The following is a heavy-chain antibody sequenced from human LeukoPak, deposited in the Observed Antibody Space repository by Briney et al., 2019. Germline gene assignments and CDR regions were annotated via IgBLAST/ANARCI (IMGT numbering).Heavy chain of an antibody. CDR2: IKQDGSEK. CDR1: GFTFSSYW. J-gene: IGHJ3*02. CDR3: ARVLMSFGGVITYAFDI. D-gene: IGHD3-16*02. Sequence: GSLRLSCAASGFTFSSYWMSWVRQAPGKGLEWVANIKQDGSEKYYVDSVKGRFTISRDNAKNSLYLQMNSLRAEDTAVYYCARVLMSFGGVITYAFDIWGQGTMVTVSS. V-gene: IGHV3-7*01.